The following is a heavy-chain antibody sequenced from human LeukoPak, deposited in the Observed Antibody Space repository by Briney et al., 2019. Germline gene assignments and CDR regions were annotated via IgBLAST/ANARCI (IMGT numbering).Heavy chain of an antibody. CDR1: GGSIGTYY. CDR3: ARTENWFDP. CDR2: VHYSGST. Sequence: SETLSLTCTVSGGSIGTYYSSWIRQPPGKGLEWIGYVHYSGSTKYHPSLKSRVTISVDTSKNYFSLKLRSVTPADTAVYYCARTENWFDPWGQGTLVTVSS. J-gene: IGHJ5*02. V-gene: IGHV4-59*01. D-gene: IGHD1-14*01.